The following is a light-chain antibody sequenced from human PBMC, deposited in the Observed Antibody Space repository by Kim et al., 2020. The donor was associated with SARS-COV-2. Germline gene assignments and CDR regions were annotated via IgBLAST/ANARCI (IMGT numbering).Light chain of an antibody. CDR1: QSISNY. V-gene: IGKV1-39*01. CDR2: AAS. CDR3: QQSYSNPPEYT. Sequence: IQMTQSPSSLSASVGDRVTITCRASQSISNYLNWYQQRPGKAPKVLIYAASILQSGVPSRFSGSGSGTDFTLTISSLQPEDFATYYCQQSYSNPPEYTFGQRTKLEI. J-gene: IGKJ2*01.